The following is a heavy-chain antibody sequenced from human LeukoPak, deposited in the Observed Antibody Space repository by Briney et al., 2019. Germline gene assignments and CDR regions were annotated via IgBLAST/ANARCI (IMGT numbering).Heavy chain of an antibody. CDR3: ARLPTGGTGSTVDFDY. CDR2: IFPADSES. D-gene: IGHD2-8*02. Sequence: GESLKISCKGSGYMFSSYSIAWVRQMPGKGLEWMGIIFPADSESTYSPSFQGQVTMSADGSISTAYLQWSSLKASDTAMYYCARLPTGGTGSTVDFDYWGQGTLVTVSS. CDR1: GYMFSSYS. V-gene: IGHV5-51*01. J-gene: IGHJ4*02.